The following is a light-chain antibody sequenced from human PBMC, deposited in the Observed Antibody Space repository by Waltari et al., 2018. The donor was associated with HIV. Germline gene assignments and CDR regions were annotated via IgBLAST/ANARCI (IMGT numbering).Light chain of an antibody. V-gene: IGKV2-30*01. CDR2: QVS. Sequence: TQSPLPLSVTLGQPAAISRQSTQSLAFRDGKSYLFWYHQRPGHPPRRLLYQVSHRDSGVPGRITGSGSDTDFTLRISRVEAEDAGFYFCMQATSWPHTFGQRTELQI. J-gene: IGKJ2*01. CDR3: MQATSWPHT. CDR1: QSLAFRDGKSY.